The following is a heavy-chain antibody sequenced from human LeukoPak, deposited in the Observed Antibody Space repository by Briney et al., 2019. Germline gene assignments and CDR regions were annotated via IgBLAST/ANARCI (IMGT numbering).Heavy chain of an antibody. Sequence: GGSLRLSCAASGFTFSSYWMSWVRQAPGKGLEWVANIKQDGSEKYYVDSVKGRFTISRDNSKNTLYLQMNSLRAEDTALYYCARASTTVVTLDSLSIWGQGTMVTVSS. CDR2: IKQDGSEK. D-gene: IGHD4-23*01. CDR3: ARASTTVVTLDSLSI. CDR1: GFTFSSYW. V-gene: IGHV3-7*01. J-gene: IGHJ3*02.